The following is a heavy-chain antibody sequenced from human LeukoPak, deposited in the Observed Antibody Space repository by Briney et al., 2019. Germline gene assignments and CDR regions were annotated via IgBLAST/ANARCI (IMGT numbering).Heavy chain of an antibody. D-gene: IGHD3-10*01. CDR2: IYYSVST. CDR1: GGSISSYY. V-gene: IGHV4-59*08. J-gene: IGHJ6*02. CDR3: ARRSGYYYYGMDV. Sequence: PSETLSLTCTVSGGSISSYYWSWLRQPPGKGLEGIGYIYYSVSTNYNPSLKSRVSISVDTSKNQFSLKLSSVTAADTAVYYCARRSGYYYYGMDVWGQGTTVTVSS.